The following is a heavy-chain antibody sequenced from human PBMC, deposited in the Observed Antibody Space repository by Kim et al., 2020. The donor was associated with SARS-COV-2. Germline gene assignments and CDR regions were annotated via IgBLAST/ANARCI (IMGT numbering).Heavy chain of an antibody. CDR3: ARDLPPGIWGDAFDM. CDR1: GFTFSTYG. CDR2: ISESSSNI. D-gene: IGHD2-2*02. J-gene: IGHJ3*02. Sequence: GGSLRLSCEASGFTFSTYGMDWVRQAPGKGLEWISYISESSSNIQYADSVKGRFTISRDNAKNSLYLQMNSLRDEDTAVYYCARDLPPGIWGDAFDMWGQGTMVTVSS. V-gene: IGHV3-48*02.